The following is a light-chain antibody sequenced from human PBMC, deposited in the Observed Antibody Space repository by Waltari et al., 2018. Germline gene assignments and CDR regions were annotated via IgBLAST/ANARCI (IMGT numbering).Light chain of an antibody. J-gene: IGKJ2*01. CDR2: AAA. V-gene: IGKV1-39*01. Sequence: IPMPPSPSSLSASLGHSVPITCRASQSISSYLNWHQQKPGKAPKLLIYAAASLQSGVPSRFRGSGSGTDFTLTVSSLQTEDLATNYREQGYRTPYTCGQGTEREIK. CDR3: EQGYRTPYT. CDR1: QSISSY.